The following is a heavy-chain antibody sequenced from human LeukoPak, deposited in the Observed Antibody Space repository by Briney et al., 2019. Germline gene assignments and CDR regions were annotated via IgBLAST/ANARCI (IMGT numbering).Heavy chain of an antibody. J-gene: IGHJ4*02. CDR3: AKDMGPSTIAAAGIGY. V-gene: IGHV3-7*03. D-gene: IGHD6-13*01. CDR1: GFTFSRYW. Sequence: PGGSLRLSCAASGFTFSRYWMSWVRQAPGKGLEWVANIKRDGSQKYYVVSVKGRFTISRDNAKNSLYLQMNSLRAEDTALYYCAKDMGPSTIAAAGIGYWGQGTLVTVSS. CDR2: IKRDGSQK.